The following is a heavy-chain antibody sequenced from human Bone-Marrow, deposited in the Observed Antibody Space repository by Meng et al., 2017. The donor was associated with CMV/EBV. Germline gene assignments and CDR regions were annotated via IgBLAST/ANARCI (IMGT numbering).Heavy chain of an antibody. CDR2: IYDGGST. D-gene: IGHD2-2*01. Sequence: GSLRLSCTVSGGSISSYFWGWVRQPPGKGLEWIGIYDGGSTYYNPSLKSRIVISVDTSGTQFSLTLSSVTAADTAVYYCVRHIIVVPARGYGVDVWGQGTTVTVSS. V-gene: IGHV4-59*08. J-gene: IGHJ6*02. CDR3: VRHIIVVPARGYGVDV. CDR1: GGSISSYF.